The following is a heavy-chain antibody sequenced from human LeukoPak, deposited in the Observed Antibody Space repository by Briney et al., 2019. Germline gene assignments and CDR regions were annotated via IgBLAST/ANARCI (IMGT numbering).Heavy chain of an antibody. CDR1: GFTFSSYA. V-gene: IGHV3-23*01. D-gene: IGHD3-3*01. J-gene: IGHJ4*02. Sequence: GGSLRLSCAASGFTFSSYAMSWVRQAPGKGLEWVSAISGSGGSTYYADSVKGRFTISRDNSKNTLYLQMNSLRAEDTAVYYCAKDRAPYYDFWSGSNYGGQGTLVTVSS. CDR3: AKDRAPYYDFWSGSNY. CDR2: ISGSGGST.